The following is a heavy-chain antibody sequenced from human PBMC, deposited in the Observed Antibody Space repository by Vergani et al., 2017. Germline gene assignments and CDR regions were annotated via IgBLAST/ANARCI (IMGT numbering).Heavy chain of an antibody. CDR2: IYYNGNT. Sequence: QVQLQESGPGLVKPSQTLFRTCTVSGGSISSGDYYWSWIRQPPGKGLAWIGYIYYNGNTYYNPSLKSRVTISVDTSKNQFSLKLSSVTAADTAVYYCARXRLGDLSLRTFDYWGQGTLVTVSS. V-gene: IGHV4-30-4*08. CDR1: GGSISSGDYY. D-gene: IGHD3-16*02. CDR3: ARXRLGDLSLRTFDY. J-gene: IGHJ4*02.